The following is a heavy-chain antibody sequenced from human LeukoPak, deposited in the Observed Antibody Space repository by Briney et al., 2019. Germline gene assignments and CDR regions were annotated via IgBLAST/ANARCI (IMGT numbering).Heavy chain of an antibody. J-gene: IGHJ3*02. CDR3: AKSASFYSGSGSYSDAFDI. Sequence: GGSLRLSCAASGFTFSSYEMNWVRQAPGKGLEWVSYISSSGSTIYYADSVKGRFTISRDNAKNSLYLQMNSLRVEDTAIYYCAKSASFYSGSGSYSDAFDIWGQGTMVTVSS. D-gene: IGHD3-10*01. CDR1: GFTFSSYE. CDR2: ISSSGSTI. V-gene: IGHV3-48*03.